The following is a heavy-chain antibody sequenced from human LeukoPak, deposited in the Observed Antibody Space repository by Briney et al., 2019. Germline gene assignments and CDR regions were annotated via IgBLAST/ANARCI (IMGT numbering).Heavy chain of an antibody. D-gene: IGHD3-22*01. CDR3: ARTLYYDSSGYRPDY. CDR2: IYPGDSDT. V-gene: IGHV5-51*01. J-gene: IGHJ4*02. Sequence: GESLKISGKGSGYSFTSYWIGWVRQMPGKGLEWMGIIYPGDSDTRYSPSFQGQVTISADKSISTAYLQWSSLKASDTAMYYCARTLYYDSSGYRPDYWGQGTQVTVSS. CDR1: GYSFTSYW.